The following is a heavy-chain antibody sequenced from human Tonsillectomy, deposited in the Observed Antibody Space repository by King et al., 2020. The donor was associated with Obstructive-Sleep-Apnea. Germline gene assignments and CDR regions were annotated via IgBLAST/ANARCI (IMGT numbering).Heavy chain of an antibody. J-gene: IGHJ6*02. CDR2: ISYDGSET. V-gene: IGHV3-30*01. Sequence: VQLVESGGGVVQPGRSLRLSCAASGFPFNTFAMHWVRQAPGKGLEWVAVISYDGSETYYADSVKGRFTISRDNSNNTLYLQVNSLRPEDTAVYYCARDKVADSFIMVEARTYYYGMDVWGQGTTVTVSS. CDR3: ARDKVADSFIMVEARTYYYGMDV. CDR1: GFPFNTFA. D-gene: IGHD2-15*01.